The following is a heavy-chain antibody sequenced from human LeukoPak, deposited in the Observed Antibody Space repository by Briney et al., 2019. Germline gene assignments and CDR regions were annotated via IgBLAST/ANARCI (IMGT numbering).Heavy chain of an antibody. V-gene: IGHV1-2*02. CDR1: GYTFTGYY. Sequence: ASVKVSCKASGYTFTGYYMHWVRQAPGQGLEWMGWINPNSGGTNYAQEFQGRVTMTRDTSISTAYMELSRLRSDDTAVYYCARGYCSGGSCYSPSIYGMDVWGQGTTVTVSS. D-gene: IGHD2-15*01. J-gene: IGHJ6*02. CDR3: ARGYCSGGSCYSPSIYGMDV. CDR2: INPNSGGT.